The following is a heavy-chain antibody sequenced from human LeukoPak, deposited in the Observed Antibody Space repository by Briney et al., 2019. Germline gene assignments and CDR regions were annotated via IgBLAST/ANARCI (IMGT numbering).Heavy chain of an antibody. V-gene: IGHV4-4*02. CDR1: RGSISSLNW. D-gene: IGHD6-13*01. Sequence: PSETLSLTCTVSRGSISSLNWWTWVRQPPGKGLEWIGEIYHSGSTNYNPSLKSRVTISVDKSKNQFSLKLSSVTAADTAVYYCARAGSSWYDQPGAVFDYWGQGTLVTVSS. J-gene: IGHJ4*02. CDR3: ARAGSSWYDQPGAVFDY. CDR2: IYHSGST.